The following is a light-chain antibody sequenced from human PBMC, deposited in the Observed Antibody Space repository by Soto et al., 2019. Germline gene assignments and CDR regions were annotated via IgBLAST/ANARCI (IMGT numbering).Light chain of an antibody. CDR3: QQSYSTPRT. CDR2: DAS. J-gene: IGKJ2*01. V-gene: IGKV1-39*01. Sequence: DIQMTQSPSSLSASVGDRVSITCRASQTISTYLNWYHQKPGKAPKLLIFDASTLHSGVPSRFSGSGSGTDFTLTITSVQPEDFATYYCQQSYSTPRTFGQGTKLEIK. CDR1: QTISTY.